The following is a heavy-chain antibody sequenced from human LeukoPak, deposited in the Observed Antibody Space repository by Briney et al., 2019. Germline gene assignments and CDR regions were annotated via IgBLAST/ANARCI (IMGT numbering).Heavy chain of an antibody. J-gene: IGHJ4*02. V-gene: IGHV3-7*03. Sequence: GGSLRLSCAASGFTFPRHWMSWVRQAPGKGLGWVANIKQDANEKNYVDSVKGRFTISRDNAKNSLYLQMNSLRAEDTAVYYCARDISPQLVVDNWGQGALVTVSS. CDR1: GFTFPRHW. D-gene: IGHD6-6*01. CDR2: IKQDANEK. CDR3: ARDISPQLVVDN.